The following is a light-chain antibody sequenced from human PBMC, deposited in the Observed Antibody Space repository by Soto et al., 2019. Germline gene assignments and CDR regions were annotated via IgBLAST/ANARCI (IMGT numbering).Light chain of an antibody. V-gene: IGKV1-39*01. J-gene: IGKJ1*01. Sequence: DIQMTQSPSSLSASVGARVTITCRASQSISSYLNWYQQKPGKAPKLLIYAASTLQSGVPSRFSGSGSGTDFTLTISSLQPEDFATYYCQESYSTPRWTFGQGTKV. CDR2: AAS. CDR3: QESYSTPRWT. CDR1: QSISSY.